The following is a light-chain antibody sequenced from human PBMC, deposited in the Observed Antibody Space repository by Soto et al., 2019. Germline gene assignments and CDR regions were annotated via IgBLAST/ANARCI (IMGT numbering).Light chain of an antibody. J-gene: IGKJ2*01. Sequence: EVVLTQSPGTLSLSPGERATLSCRASQTVDSTYLAWYQQKPGQAPRLLIYRASRRAAGVPDRFSGSGSGTDFTLTISKLDPEDFAVYYCQQYDTSPPLYTFGQGTKLEIK. CDR1: QTVDSTY. CDR3: QQYDTSPPLYT. CDR2: RAS. V-gene: IGKV3-20*01.